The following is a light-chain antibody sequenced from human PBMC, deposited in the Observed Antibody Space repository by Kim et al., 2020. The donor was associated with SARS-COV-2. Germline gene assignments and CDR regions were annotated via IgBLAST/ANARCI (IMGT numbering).Light chain of an antibody. CDR2: GAS. J-gene: IGKJ3*01. V-gene: IGKV3-20*01. CDR3: QQYGSSLFT. Sequence: TPGERATLSSGASQRVSSSYLAWYQQKPGQAPRVLIYGASSRATGIPDRFSVSESGTDFTLTISRLEPEDFAVYYCQQYGSSLFTFGPGTKVDI. CDR1: QRVSSSY.